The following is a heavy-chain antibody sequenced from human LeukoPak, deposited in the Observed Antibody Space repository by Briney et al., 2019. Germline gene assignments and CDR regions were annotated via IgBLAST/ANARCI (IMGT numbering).Heavy chain of an antibody. CDR1: GYNFDTYW. CDR3: ARQGSTFENYYYFYMDV. D-gene: IGHD2-2*01. J-gene: IGHJ6*03. V-gene: IGHV5-51*01. Sequence: GESLKISCKGSGYNFDTYWIARVRQMPGKGLEWMGMIYPGNSNTRYSPSFQGQVTFSADKSITTTYLQWTTLKASDTAMYYCARQGSTFENYYYFYMDVWGRGTTVTVSS. CDR2: IYPGNSNT.